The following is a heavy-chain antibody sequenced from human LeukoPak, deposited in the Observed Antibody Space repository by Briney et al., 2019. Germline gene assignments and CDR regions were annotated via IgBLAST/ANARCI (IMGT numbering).Heavy chain of an antibody. J-gene: IGHJ4*02. D-gene: IGHD3-22*01. Sequence: GGSLRLSCAASGFTFSSYAMSWVRQGPGKGLEWVSALCGSGGRTYYADSVKGRFTISGDNAKNSLYLQMNSLRAEDTAVYYCARGVRYYYDSIGYWGQGTLVTVSS. CDR1: GFTFSSYA. CDR3: ARGVRYYYDSIGY. V-gene: IGHV3-23*01. CDR2: LCGSGGRT.